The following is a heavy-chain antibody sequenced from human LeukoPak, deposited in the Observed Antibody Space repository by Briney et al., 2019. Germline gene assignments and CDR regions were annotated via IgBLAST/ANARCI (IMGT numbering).Heavy chain of an antibody. V-gene: IGHV3-30*04. CDR3: ARGHTVSNGLDY. D-gene: IGHD4-17*01. CDR2: ISNDGSNA. Sequence: GGSLRLSCAASGFTFSSYALHWVRQAPGKGLEWVAVISNDGSNAYYADSMKGRFTISRDNSKNTLDLQMNSLRADDTAVYYCARGHTVSNGLDYWGQGTLVTVSS. J-gene: IGHJ4*02. CDR1: GFTFSSYA.